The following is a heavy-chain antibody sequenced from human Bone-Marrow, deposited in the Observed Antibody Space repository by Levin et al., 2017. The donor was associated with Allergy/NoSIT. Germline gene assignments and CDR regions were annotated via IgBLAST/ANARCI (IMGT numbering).Heavy chain of an antibody. D-gene: IGHD2-15*01. Sequence: NSGGSLRLSCAASGFTFSDYYMSWIRQAPGKGLEWVSYISSSGSTIYYADSVKGRFTISRDNAKNSLYLQMNSLRAEDTAVYYCARVWVVAASFDYWGQGTLVTVSS. V-gene: IGHV3-11*01. J-gene: IGHJ4*02. CDR2: ISSSGSTI. CDR3: ARVWVVAASFDY. CDR1: GFTFSDYY.